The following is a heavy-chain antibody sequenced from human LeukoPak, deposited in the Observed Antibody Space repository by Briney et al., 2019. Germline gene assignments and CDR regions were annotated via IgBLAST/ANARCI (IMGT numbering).Heavy chain of an antibody. Sequence: SETLSLTCTVSGGSISKNYWNWIRQPPGKGLEYIGYIYYDGTTNYNPSLKSRVTISVDTSKNQFSLKLTSMTAADTAVYYCARETPTTVTLDYWGQGTLVTVSS. CDR2: IYYDGTT. CDR1: GGSISKNY. V-gene: IGHV4-59*12. CDR3: ARETPTTVTLDY. J-gene: IGHJ4*02. D-gene: IGHD4-17*01.